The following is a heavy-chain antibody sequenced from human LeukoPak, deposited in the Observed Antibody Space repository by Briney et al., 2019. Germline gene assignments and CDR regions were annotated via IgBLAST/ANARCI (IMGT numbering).Heavy chain of an antibody. CDR3: ARSGWFGELIDY. Sequence: GGSLRLSCAASGFTFSSYAMSWVRQAPGKGLEWVSAISGSGGSTYYADSVKGRFTISRDNSKNTLYLQMNSLRAEDTAVYYCARSGWFGELIDYWGQGTLVTVSS. CDR2: ISGSGGST. V-gene: IGHV3-23*01. CDR1: GFTFSSYA. D-gene: IGHD3-10*01. J-gene: IGHJ4*02.